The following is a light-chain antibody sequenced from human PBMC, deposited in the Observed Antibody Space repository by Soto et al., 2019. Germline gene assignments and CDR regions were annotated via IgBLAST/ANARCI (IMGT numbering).Light chain of an antibody. V-gene: IGKV1-27*01. Sequence: DIQMTQSPSSLSASVGDRVTITCRASQGISNYLAWYQQKPEKVPKLLIYAASTLQSGVPSRFSGSGSGTDFTLTISSLQPEDVATYYCQKYNSAPALTFGGGTKVEIK. CDR1: QGISNY. CDR3: QKYNSAPALT. CDR2: AAS. J-gene: IGKJ4*01.